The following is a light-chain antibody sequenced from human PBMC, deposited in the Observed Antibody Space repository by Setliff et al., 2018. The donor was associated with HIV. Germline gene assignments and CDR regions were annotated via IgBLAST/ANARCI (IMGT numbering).Light chain of an antibody. CDR1: SSDIGAYDY. CDR2: GVD. V-gene: IGLV2-11*01. Sequence: SVLTQPRSVSGSRGQSITFSCAGTSSDIGAYDYVSWYQQHPGKAPKLITYGVDKRPSGVPTRFSGFKSGNTASLTIYGLQPEDEADYFCCSYAGSNIFVFGKGTKVTVL. CDR3: CSYAGSNIFV. J-gene: IGLJ1*01.